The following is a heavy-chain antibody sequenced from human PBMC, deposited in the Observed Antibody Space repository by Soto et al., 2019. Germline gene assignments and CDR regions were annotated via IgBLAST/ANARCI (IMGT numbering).Heavy chain of an antibody. Sequence: SVKNSCKASGGTISSYSLSCVRQPPAQGIEWMGGIISIFGTANYAQKCQGRVTITADKSTSRAYMELSSLRSEDTAVYYCASAGCYYDSSGPFDYWGQGTMVTVSS. CDR3: ASAGCYYDSSGPFDY. V-gene: IGHV1-69*06. D-gene: IGHD3-22*01. J-gene: IGHJ4*03. CDR1: GGTISSYS. CDR2: IISIFGTA.